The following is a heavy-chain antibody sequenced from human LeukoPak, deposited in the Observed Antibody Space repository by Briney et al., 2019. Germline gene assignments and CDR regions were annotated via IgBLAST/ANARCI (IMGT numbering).Heavy chain of an antibody. CDR2: IYYGGST. J-gene: IGHJ4*02. Sequence: SETLSLTCTVSGGSVSSGSYYWSWIRQPPGKGLEWIGYIYYGGSTNYNPSLKSRVTISVDTSKNQFSLKLSSVTAADTAVYYCARVAAVAHFDYWGQGTLVTVSS. V-gene: IGHV4-61*01. CDR3: ARVAAVAHFDY. CDR1: GGSVSSGSYY. D-gene: IGHD6-19*01.